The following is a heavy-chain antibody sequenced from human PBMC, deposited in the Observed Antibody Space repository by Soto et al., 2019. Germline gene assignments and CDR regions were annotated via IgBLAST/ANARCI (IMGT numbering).Heavy chain of an antibody. D-gene: IGHD6-19*01. V-gene: IGHV4-34*01. CDR1: GGSFSGYF. J-gene: IGHJ3*01. CDR2: VNHNGRN. Sequence: SETLSLTCAVYGGSFSGYFWNWIRQTPGKGLEWIGKVNHNGRNNYNPSLKSRVTISLDMSKNQISLKLTSVTAADTAVYYCARGGSSDWQVAFDFWGQGTMVTVS. CDR3: ARGGSSDWQVAFDF.